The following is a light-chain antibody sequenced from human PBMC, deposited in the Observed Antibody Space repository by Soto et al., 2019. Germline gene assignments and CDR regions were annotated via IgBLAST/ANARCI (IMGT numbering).Light chain of an antibody. Sequence: VLTQSPATLSLSPGERATLSCRASLNVNSYLAWYQQKPGQAPRLLMYEASTRSTGVPARFSASGSGTDFTLTISRLEPEDFAVYYCQQYGSSPPLTFGGGTKVDIK. V-gene: IGKV3-20*01. CDR1: LNVNSY. CDR3: QQYGSSPPLT. CDR2: EAS. J-gene: IGKJ4*01.